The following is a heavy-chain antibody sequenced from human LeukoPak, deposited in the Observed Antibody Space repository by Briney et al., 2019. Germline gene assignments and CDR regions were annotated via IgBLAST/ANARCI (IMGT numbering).Heavy chain of an antibody. CDR3: AKDASFFIAAAGNPDY. V-gene: IGHV3-30*02. D-gene: IGHD6-13*01. CDR2: IRYDGSNK. Sequence: GGSLRLSCAASGFTFSSYGMHWVRQAPGKGLEWVAFIRYDGSNKYYADSVKGRFTISRDNSKNTLYLQMNSLRAEDTAVYYCAKDASFFIAAAGNPDYWGQGTLVTVSS. CDR1: GFTFSSYG. J-gene: IGHJ4*02.